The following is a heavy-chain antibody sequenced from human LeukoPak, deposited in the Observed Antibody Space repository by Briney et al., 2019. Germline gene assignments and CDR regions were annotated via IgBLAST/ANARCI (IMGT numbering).Heavy chain of an antibody. J-gene: IGHJ4*02. V-gene: IGHV3-48*01. CDR2: ISSSSSTI. CDR1: GFTFSSYS. D-gene: IGHD6-13*01. CDR3: AKSRLSSRVISDFDY. Sequence: PGGSLRLSCAASGFTFSSYSMNWVRQAPGKGLEWVSYISSSSSTIYYADSVKGRFTISRDNSKNTLYLQMNSLRAEDTAVYYCAKSRLSSRVISDFDYWGQGTLVTVSS.